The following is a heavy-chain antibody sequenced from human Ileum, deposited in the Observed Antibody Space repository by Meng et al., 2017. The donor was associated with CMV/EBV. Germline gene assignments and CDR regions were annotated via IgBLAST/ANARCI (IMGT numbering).Heavy chain of an antibody. CDR3: TTDGGFH. CDR2: IKNEVRGGTP. CDR1: AFTFTNSW. Sequence: GGSLRLSCTGPAFTFTNSWMTWVRQAPGKGLEWVGRIKNEVRGGTPDYAAPVKGRFTISKDDSKNTLYLQMNTLTTADTALYYCTTDGGFHWGQGTLVTVSS. V-gene: IGHV3-15*01. J-gene: IGHJ4*02. D-gene: IGHD3-16*01.